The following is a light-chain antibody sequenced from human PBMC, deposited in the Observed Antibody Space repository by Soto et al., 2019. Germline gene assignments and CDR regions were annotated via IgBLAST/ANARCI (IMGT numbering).Light chain of an antibody. CDR1: QNIGSS. Sequence: DIQMTQSPSAMSASVGDRVTITCRASQNIGSSLAWFQQKPGKVPKRLIHTTSTLESGVPSRFGGSGSVTEFTLTISSLQPEDFATYYCLQHDSYPRTFGPGTKVDIK. V-gene: IGKV1-17*03. J-gene: IGKJ3*01. CDR3: LQHDSYPRT. CDR2: TTS.